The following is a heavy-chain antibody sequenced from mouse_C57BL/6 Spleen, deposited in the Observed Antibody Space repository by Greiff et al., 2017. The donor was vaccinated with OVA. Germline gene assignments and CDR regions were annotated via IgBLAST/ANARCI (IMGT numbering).Heavy chain of an antibody. Sequence: EVQLVESGGGLVKPGGSLKLSCAASGFTFSSYAMSWVRQTPEKRLEWVATISDGGSYTYYPDNVKGRFTISRDNAKNNLYLQMSHLKSEDTAMYYCARETGSRGRAYWGQGTLVTVSA. V-gene: IGHV5-4*01. CDR1: GFTFSSYA. CDR3: ARETGSRGRAY. J-gene: IGHJ3*01. CDR2: ISDGGSYT. D-gene: IGHD1-1*01.